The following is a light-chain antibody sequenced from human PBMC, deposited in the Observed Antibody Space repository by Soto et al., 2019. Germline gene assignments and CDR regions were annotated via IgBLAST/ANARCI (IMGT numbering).Light chain of an antibody. CDR1: SSNIGAGYD. CDR2: GNS. V-gene: IGLV1-40*01. CDR3: QSYDSSLSWV. Sequence: QSVLTQPPSVSGAPGQRVTISCTGSSSNIGAGYDVHWYQQLPGTAPKLLIYGNSNRPSGVPDRFSGSKSGTSASLASSGLQAEDAADYYCQSYDSSLSWVFGGGTKVTVL. J-gene: IGLJ3*02.